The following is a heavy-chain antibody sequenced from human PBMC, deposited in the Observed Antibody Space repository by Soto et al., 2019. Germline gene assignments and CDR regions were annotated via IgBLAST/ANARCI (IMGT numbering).Heavy chain of an antibody. J-gene: IGHJ4*02. CDR2: ISYDGSNK. D-gene: IGHD3-22*01. CDR3: AKDGRSWLYGPGYFDY. CDR1: GFTFSSYG. Sequence: QVQLVGSGGGVVQPGRSLRLSCAASGFTFSSYGMHWVRQAPGKGLEWVAVISYDGSNKYYADSVKGRFTISRDNSKNTLYLQMNSLRAEDTAVYYCAKDGRSWLYGPGYFDYWGQGTLVTVSS. V-gene: IGHV3-30*18.